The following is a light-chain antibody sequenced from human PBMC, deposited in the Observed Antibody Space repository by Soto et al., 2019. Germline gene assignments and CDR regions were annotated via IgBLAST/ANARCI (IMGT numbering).Light chain of an antibody. J-gene: IGLJ1*01. CDR3: SSYTSSNTLV. CDR1: SSDVGGYNY. V-gene: IGLV2-14*03. CDR2: DVN. Sequence: SLLAPPAPLSGSPGQSNTHSFPGTSSDVGGYNYVSWYQQYPGKAPKVMIYDVNNRPSGVSNRFSGSKSGNTASLTISGLQPDDEADYYCSSYTSSNTLVFGTGTKVTVL.